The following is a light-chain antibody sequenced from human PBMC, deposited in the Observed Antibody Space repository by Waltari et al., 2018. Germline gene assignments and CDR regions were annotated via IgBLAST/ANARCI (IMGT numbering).Light chain of an antibody. CDR2: DVS. CDR1: ATGYKS. CDR3: QVWDSSSDHVV. J-gene: IGLJ2*01. V-gene: IGLV3-21*02. Sequence: SYVLAQPPSVSVAPAVTARCPSGANATGYKSVHWFQLKAGPAPVVVGSDVSDRPSGIPERFSASNSANTATLTISGVEAGDEADYYCQVWDSSSDHVVFGGGTKLTVL.